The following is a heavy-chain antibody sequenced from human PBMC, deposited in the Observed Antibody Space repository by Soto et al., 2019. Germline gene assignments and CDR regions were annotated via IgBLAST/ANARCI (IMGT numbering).Heavy chain of an antibody. CDR1: GFTFSNFA. D-gene: IGHD3-16*01. V-gene: IGHV3-30-3*01. CDR2: ISYDGNDK. J-gene: IGHJ4*02. Sequence: PGGSLRLSCAASGFTFSNFAMHWVRQAPGKGLEWVAVISYDGNDKYHADSVKGRFTISADESTTTAYMELSSLRSEDSAVYFCARLHVPMTYGGAVLDSWGQGTQVTVSS. CDR3: ARLHVPMTYGGAVLDS.